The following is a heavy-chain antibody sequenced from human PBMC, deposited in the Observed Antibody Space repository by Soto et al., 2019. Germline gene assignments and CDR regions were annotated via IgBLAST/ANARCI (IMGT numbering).Heavy chain of an antibody. V-gene: IGHV1-8*01. J-gene: IGHJ6*02. CDR1: GYTFTSYD. CDR3: ARGQLRFLEWELRYFDWLSPDYYGMDV. D-gene: IGHD3-9*01. Sequence: ASVKVSCKASGYTFTSYDINWVRQATGQGLEWMGWMNPNSGNTGYAQKFQGRVTMTRNTSISTAYMELSSLRSEDTAVYYCARGQLRFLEWELRYFDWLSPDYYGMDVWGQGTTVTVSS. CDR2: MNPNSGNT.